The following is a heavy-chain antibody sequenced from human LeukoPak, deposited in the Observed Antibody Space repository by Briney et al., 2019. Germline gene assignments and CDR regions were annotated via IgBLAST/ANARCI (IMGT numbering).Heavy chain of an antibody. CDR2: IKQDGSEK. V-gene: IGHV3-7*01. J-gene: IGHJ4*02. CDR3: ARGPRLPYCSSTSCYTFYFDY. CDR1: GFTFSSHW. D-gene: IGHD2-2*02. Sequence: GGSLRLSCAASGFTFSSHWMSWVRQAPGKGLEWVANIKQDGSEKYYVDSVKGRFTISRDNAKNSLYLQMNSLRAEDTAVYYCARGPRLPYCSSTSCYTFYFDYWGQGTLVTVSS.